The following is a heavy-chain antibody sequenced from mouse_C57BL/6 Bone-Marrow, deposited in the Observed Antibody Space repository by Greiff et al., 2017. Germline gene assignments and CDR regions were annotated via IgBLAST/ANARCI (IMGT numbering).Heavy chain of an antibody. CDR3: ARENYYGSKGY. V-gene: IGHV1-82*01. J-gene: IGHJ2*01. Sequence: VQLQQSGPELVKPGASVKISCKASGYAFSSSWMNWVKPRPGKGLEWIGRIYPGDGDTNYNGKFKGKATLTADKSSSTAYIQLSSLTSEDSAVYFCARENYYGSKGYWGQGTTLTVSS. D-gene: IGHD1-1*01. CDR1: GYAFSSSW. CDR2: IYPGDGDT.